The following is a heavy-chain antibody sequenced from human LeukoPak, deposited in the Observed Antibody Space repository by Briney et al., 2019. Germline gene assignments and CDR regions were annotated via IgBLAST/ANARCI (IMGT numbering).Heavy chain of an antibody. CDR2: IYYSGST. V-gene: IGHV4-61*08. D-gene: IGHD4-17*01. CDR3: ARLPTVTTSHYFDY. Sequence: SETLSLTCTVSGGSISSGGYYWSWIRQHPGKGLEWIGYIYYSGSTNYNPSLKSRVTISVDTSKNQFSLKLSSVTAADTAVYYCARLPTVTTSHYFDYWGQGTLVTVSS. J-gene: IGHJ4*02. CDR1: GGSISSGGYY.